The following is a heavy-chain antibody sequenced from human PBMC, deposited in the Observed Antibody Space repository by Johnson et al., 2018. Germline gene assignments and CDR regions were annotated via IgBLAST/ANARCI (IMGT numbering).Heavy chain of an antibody. Sequence: VQLVETGGGVVQPGRSLRLSCAASGFTFSSYGMHWVRQAPGKGLEWVAVMWYDGSNKYYADSVKGRFTISRDNSKNTLYLQMNSLRAEDTAVYYCARQKIIRGDFWVGYYYMDVWGKGTTVTVSS. CDR3: ARQKIIRGDFWVGYYYMDV. CDR2: MWYDGSNK. CDR1: GFTFSSYG. V-gene: IGHV3-33*01. D-gene: IGHD3-3*01. J-gene: IGHJ6*03.